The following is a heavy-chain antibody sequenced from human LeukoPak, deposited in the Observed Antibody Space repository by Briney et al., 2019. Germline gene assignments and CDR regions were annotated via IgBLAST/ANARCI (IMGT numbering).Heavy chain of an antibody. CDR3: ARHRLLQLSLRFDP. V-gene: IGHV4-39*01. J-gene: IGHJ5*02. CDR1: GSSFTSNNYY. Sequence: PSETLSLTCTVSGSSFTSNNYYWGWIRQPPGKGLEWIGSIYYSGSTYYNPSLKSRVTMSVDRSKNQFSLKLSSVTAADTAVYYCARHRLLQLSLRFDPWGQGTLVTVSS. D-gene: IGHD5-18*01. CDR2: IYYSGST.